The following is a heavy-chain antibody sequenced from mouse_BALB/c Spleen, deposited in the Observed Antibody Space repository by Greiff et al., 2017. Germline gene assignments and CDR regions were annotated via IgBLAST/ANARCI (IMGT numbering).Heavy chain of an antibody. V-gene: IGHV5-17*02. Sequence: EVQGVESGGGLVQPGGSRKLSCAASGFTFSSFGMHWVRQAPEKGLEWVAYISSGSSTIYYADTVKGRFTISRDNPKNTLFLQMTSLRSEDTAMYYCARRSGYGSSYGYAMDYWGQGTSVTVSS. D-gene: IGHD1-1*01. CDR1: GFTFSSFG. J-gene: IGHJ4*01. CDR3: ARRSGYGSSYGYAMDY. CDR2: ISSGSSTI.